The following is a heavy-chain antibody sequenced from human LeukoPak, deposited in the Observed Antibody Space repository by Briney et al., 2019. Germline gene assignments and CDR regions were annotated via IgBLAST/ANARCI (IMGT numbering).Heavy chain of an antibody. CDR1: GFTFSSYW. CDR3: ARARILPQKIDKDEYFDY. Sequence: PGGSLRLSCAASGFTFSSYWMSWVRQAPGKGLEWVANIKQDGSEKYYVDSVKGRFTISRDNAKNSLYLQMNSLRAEDTAVYYCARARILPQKIDKDEYFDYWGQGTLVTVSS. D-gene: IGHD2-15*01. J-gene: IGHJ4*02. CDR2: IKQDGSEK. V-gene: IGHV3-7*01.